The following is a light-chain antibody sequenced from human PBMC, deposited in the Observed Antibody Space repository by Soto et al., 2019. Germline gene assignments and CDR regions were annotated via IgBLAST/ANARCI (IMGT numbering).Light chain of an antibody. CDR2: EVS. CDR3: SSYTSSSTLWV. J-gene: IGLJ3*02. Sequence: QSALTQPASVSGSPGQSITISRTGTSSDVGGYNYVSWYQQHPGKAPKLMIYEVSNRPSGVSNRFSGSKSGNTASLTISGLQAEDEADYYCSSYTSSSTLWVFGGGTKLTVL. V-gene: IGLV2-14*01. CDR1: SSDVGGYNY.